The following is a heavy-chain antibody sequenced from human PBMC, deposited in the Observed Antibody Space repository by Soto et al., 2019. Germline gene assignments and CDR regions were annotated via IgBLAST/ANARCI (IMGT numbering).Heavy chain of an antibody. J-gene: IGHJ1*01. CDR3: ARGPDLISNRPSGHFQR. D-gene: IGHD3-16*01. CDR2: IYRTGST. CDR1: GGSISSNNW. Sequence: QVQLQESGPGLVKPSGTLSLTCAVSGGSISSNNWWTWVRQPPGKGLEWIGEIYRTGSTNYNPSLKGRVTISADKSKNLLLLNLSSVTAAYTAVYYCARGPDLISNRPSGHFQRWGQGTLITVSS. V-gene: IGHV4-4*02.